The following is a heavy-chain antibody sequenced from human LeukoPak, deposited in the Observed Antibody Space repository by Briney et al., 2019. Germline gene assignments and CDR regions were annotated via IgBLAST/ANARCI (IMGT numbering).Heavy chain of an antibody. CDR1: GYTFTSYY. CDR2: INPSGGST. Sequence: EASVKVSCKASGYTFTSYYIHWVRQAPGQGLEWMGIINPSGGSTSSAQKFQGRVTMTRDMSTSTVYMVLSSLRSEDTAVYYCARARVQAAGYEYYFDYWGQGTRVTVSA. J-gene: IGHJ4*02. D-gene: IGHD6-13*01. CDR3: ARARVQAAGYEYYFDY. V-gene: IGHV1-46*01.